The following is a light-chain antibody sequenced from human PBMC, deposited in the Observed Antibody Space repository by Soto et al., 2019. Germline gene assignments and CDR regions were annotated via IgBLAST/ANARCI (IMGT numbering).Light chain of an antibody. Sequence: EIVLTQSPGTLSLSPGERATLSCRASQSISSTYLAWYQQKPGQAPRLLVYGASSRATGISDRFSGSGSGTDFTLTISRLEPEDFAVYYCQQYRSSPTFGQGTRWRL. CDR3: QQYRSSPT. V-gene: IGKV3-20*01. CDR1: QSISSTY. CDR2: GAS. J-gene: IGKJ5*01.